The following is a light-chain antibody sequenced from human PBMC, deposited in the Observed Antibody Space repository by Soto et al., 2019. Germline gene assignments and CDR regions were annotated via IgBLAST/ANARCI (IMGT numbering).Light chain of an antibody. CDR2: DVS. V-gene: IGKV3-11*01. J-gene: IGKJ1*01. CDR3: QQRSNWPPT. CDR1: QSVSTY. Sequence: EIVLTQSPATLSLSPGERATLSCRASQSVSTYLTWYQQKPGQAPRLLIYDVSNRATGIPARFSGSGSGTDFTLTISSREPEDFAVYYCQQRSNWPPTFGQGTKVEIK.